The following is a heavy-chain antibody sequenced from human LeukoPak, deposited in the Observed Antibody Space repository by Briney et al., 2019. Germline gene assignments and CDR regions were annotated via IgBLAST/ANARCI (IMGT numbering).Heavy chain of an antibody. J-gene: IGHJ4*02. CDR2: VYSDGSNA. Sequence: GGSLRLSCAASGITFSYYWMHWVRQAPGKGLVWVSHVYSDGSNATYAVSVKGRFTISRDNAKNTLYLQMNSLRAEDTAVYYCAREDGYDPFEYWGQGTLVTVSS. CDR1: GITFSYYW. V-gene: IGHV3-74*01. D-gene: IGHD5-12*01. CDR3: AREDGYDPFEY.